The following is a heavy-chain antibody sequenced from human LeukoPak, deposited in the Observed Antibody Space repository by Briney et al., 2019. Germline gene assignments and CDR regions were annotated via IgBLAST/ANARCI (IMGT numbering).Heavy chain of an antibody. V-gene: IGHV1-8*03. CDR1: GYTFTSYD. CDR3: ATDSTKLGLYYFDY. Sequence: GASVKVSCKASGYTFTSYDINWVRQATGQGPEWMGWMNPNSGNTGYAQKFQGRVTITRNTSISTAYMELSSLRSEDTAVYYCATDSTKLGLYYFDYWGQGTLVTVSS. D-gene: IGHD7-27*01. J-gene: IGHJ4*02. CDR2: MNPNSGNT.